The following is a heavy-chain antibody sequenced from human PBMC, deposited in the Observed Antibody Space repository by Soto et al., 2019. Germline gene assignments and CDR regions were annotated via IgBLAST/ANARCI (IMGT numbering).Heavy chain of an antibody. J-gene: IGHJ5*02. D-gene: IGHD2-2*02. CDR2: IIPIFGTA. CDR1: GGTFSSYA. V-gene: IGHV1-69*06. Sequence: QVQLVQSGAEVKKPGSSVKVSCKASGGTFSSYAISWVRQAPGQGLEWMGGIIPIFGTANYAQKFQGRVTITADKSTRTAYMELSSLRSEDTAVYYCARDLRYCSSTSCYTSWFDPWGQGTLVTVSS. CDR3: ARDLRYCSSTSCYTSWFDP.